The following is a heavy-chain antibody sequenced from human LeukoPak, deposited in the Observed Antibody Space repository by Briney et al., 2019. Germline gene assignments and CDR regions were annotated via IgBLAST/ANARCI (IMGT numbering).Heavy chain of an antibody. V-gene: IGHV3-43*02. CDR1: GFTVCSNY. CDR3: AKDLASVYDAFNI. CDR2: ISGDGGRT. J-gene: IGHJ3*02. Sequence: GGSLRLSCAVFGFTVCSNYMTWVRQAPGKGLEWVSLISGDGGRTFYADSVKGRFTISRDNSKNSLYLEMNSMRTEDTALYYCAKDLASVYDAFNIWGQGTMVTVSS.